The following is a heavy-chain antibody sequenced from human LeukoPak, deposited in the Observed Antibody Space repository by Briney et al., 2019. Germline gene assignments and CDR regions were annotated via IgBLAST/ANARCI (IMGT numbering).Heavy chain of an antibody. CDR3: VKDYSGTDGLDI. CDR1: GFSFSSYG. D-gene: IGHD1-26*01. CDR2: IRHDGSKK. V-gene: IGHV3-30*02. Sequence: GGSLRLSCAASGFSFSSYGMHWVRQAPGKGREGVAFIRHDGSKKYYADSVKGRLTISRDNSKNTLYLQMNSLRSEDTAVYYCVKDYSGTDGLDIWGQGTRVTVS. J-gene: IGHJ3*02.